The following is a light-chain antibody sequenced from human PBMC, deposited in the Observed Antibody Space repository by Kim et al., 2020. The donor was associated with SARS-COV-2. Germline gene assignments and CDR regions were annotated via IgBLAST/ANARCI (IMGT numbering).Light chain of an antibody. V-gene: IGKV3-15*01. CDR3: QQYNYWPIYS. CDR2: GAS. Sequence: EVVMTQSPATLSVSPGERATLSCRASQSISNKLAWYQHKPGQAPRLLIYGASTRATDIPASFSGSGSGTEFTLTISSLQSEDFAVYYCQQYNYWPIYSFGQGTKLEI. J-gene: IGKJ2*03. CDR1: QSISNK.